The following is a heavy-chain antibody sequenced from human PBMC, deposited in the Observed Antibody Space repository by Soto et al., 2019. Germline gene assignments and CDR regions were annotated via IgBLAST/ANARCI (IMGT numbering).Heavy chain of an antibody. D-gene: IGHD3-16*01. CDR1: GGSISSYY. CDR2: IYYSGST. CDR3: ARDSTNPEGGLDP. V-gene: IGHV4-59*01. J-gene: IGHJ5*02. Sequence: SETLCITCTFSGGSISSYYWSWIRQPPGKGLEWIGYIYYSGSTNYNPSLKSRVTISVDTSKNQFSLKLSSVTAADTAVYYCARDSTNPEGGLDPWGQGTLVTVSS.